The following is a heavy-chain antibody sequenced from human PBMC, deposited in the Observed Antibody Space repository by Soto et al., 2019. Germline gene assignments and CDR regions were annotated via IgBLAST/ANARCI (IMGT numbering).Heavy chain of an antibody. CDR3: ARCEAGTNGYYYYGMDV. CDR1: GGSISSYY. D-gene: IGHD1-1*01. Sequence: SETLSLTCTVSGGSISSYYWSWIRQPPGKGLEWIGYIYYSGSTNYNPSLKSRVTISVDTSKNQFSLKLSSVTAADTAVYYCARCEAGTNGYYYYGMDVWGQGTTVTVSS. CDR2: IYYSGST. V-gene: IGHV4-59*01. J-gene: IGHJ6*02.